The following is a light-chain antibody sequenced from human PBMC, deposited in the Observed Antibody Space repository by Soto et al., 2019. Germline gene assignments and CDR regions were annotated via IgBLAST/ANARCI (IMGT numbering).Light chain of an antibody. CDR2: KDS. V-gene: IGLV3-27*01. Sequence: SYELTQPSSVSVSPGQTARITCSGDVLAKKYARWFQQKPGQAPVLVIYKDSERPSGIPERFSGSSSGTTVTLTISGAQVEDEADYYCYSAADNNGVFGTGTKGTVL. CDR3: YSAADNNGV. J-gene: IGLJ1*01. CDR1: VLAKKY.